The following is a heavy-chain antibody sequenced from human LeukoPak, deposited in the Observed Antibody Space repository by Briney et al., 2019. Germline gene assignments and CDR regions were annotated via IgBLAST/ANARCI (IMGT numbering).Heavy chain of an antibody. CDR2: INPNSGGT. CDR1: GYTFTGYY. Sequence: ASVKVSYKASGYTFTGYYMHWVRQAPGQGLEWMGWINPNSGGTNYAQKFQGRVTMTRDTSISTAYMELSRLRSDDTAVYYCASGLRGRLFHDVGWPSWGQGTLVTVSS. J-gene: IGHJ4*02. D-gene: IGHD3-22*01. V-gene: IGHV1-2*02. CDR3: ASGLRGRLFHDVGWPS.